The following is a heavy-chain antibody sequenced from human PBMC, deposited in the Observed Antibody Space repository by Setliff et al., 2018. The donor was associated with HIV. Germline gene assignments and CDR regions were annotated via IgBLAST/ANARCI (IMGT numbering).Heavy chain of an antibody. CDR2: ISVKNGNT. J-gene: IGHJ6*03. V-gene: IGHV1-18*04. CDR3: VRLTADRTNYYYYMDV. D-gene: IGHD2-8*01. Sequence: GASVKVSCKASGYTFTSYGISWVRQAPGQGLEWMGWISVKNGNTNYAQKFRGRVTMTTDISTNTAYMEVRSLSFDDTAVYYCVRLTADRTNYYYYMDVWGKGTTVTVS. CDR1: GYTFTSYG.